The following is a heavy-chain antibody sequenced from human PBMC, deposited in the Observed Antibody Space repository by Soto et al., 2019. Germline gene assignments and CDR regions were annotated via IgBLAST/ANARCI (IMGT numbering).Heavy chain of an antibody. CDR2: VHYSGST. CDR1: GASISSYY. D-gene: IGHD3-10*01. J-gene: IGHJ4*02. CDR3: ARDNGSGSYRGTYVY. Sequence: PSETLSLTCTVSGASISSYYWSWIRQSPQKGLECIGYVHYSGSTNYRPSLKSRVTMSVDRAKNQLSLKLTSVTAADTAVYYCARDNGSGSYRGTYVYWCQGILVTVSS. V-gene: IGHV4-59*12.